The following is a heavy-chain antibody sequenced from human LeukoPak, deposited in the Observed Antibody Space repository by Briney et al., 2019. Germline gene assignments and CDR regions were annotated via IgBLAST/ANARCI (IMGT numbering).Heavy chain of an antibody. CDR3: GRHSKVSSGYDSSFDY. D-gene: IGHD5-12*01. J-gene: IGHJ4*02. V-gene: IGHV3-11*03. CDR2: ISSSYTHT. Sequence: GGSLRLSCAASGFSFSDYYMSWLRQAPGKGLEWISYISSSYTHTNYADSVKGRFTMSRDNTKNSVYLQMNSLRAEDTAVYYCGRHSKVSSGYDSSFDYWGQGTLVTVSS. CDR1: GFSFSDYY.